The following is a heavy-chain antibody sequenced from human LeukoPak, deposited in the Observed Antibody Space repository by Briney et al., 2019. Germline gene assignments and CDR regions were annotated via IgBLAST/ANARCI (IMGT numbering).Heavy chain of an antibody. V-gene: IGHV4-61*02. CDR3: ARSLGYCSSTSRPIYYYYYYMDV. CDR2: IYTSGST. J-gene: IGHJ6*03. Sequence: SQTLSLTCTVSGGSISSGSYYWSWIRQPAGKGLEWIGRIYTSGSTNYSPSLKSRVTISVDTSKNQFSLKLSSVTAADTAVYYCARSLGYCSSTSRPIYYYYYYMDVWGKGTTVTVSS. CDR1: GGSISSGSYY. D-gene: IGHD2-2*03.